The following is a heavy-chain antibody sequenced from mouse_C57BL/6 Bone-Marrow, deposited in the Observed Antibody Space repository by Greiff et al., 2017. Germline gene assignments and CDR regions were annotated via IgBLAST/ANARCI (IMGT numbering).Heavy chain of an antibody. CDR2: INPNNGGT. CDR3: ARSWERGYFDY. CDR1: GYTFTDYY. J-gene: IGHJ2*01. Sequence: VQLQQSGPELVKPGASVKISCKASGYTFTDYYMNWVKQSPGKSLEWIGDINPNNGGTSYNQEFKGKATLTVDKSSSTAYMELRSLTSEDSAVYYCARSWERGYFDYWGQGTTLTVSS. V-gene: IGHV1-26*01. D-gene: IGHD4-1*01.